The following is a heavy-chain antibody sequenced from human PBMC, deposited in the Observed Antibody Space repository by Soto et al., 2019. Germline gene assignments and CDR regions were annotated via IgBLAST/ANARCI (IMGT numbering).Heavy chain of an antibody. CDR1: GFSLSTSGMC. CDR2: IDWDDDE. V-gene: IGHV2-70*01. Sequence: SGPTLVDPTQTLTLTCTFSGFSLSTSGMCVSWIRQPPGKALEWLALIDWDDDEYYSTSLKTRLTISKDTSKNQVVLTMTNMDPVDTATYYCARSYYYDSSGYYYFDYWGQGTLVTVSS. CDR3: ARSYYYDSSGYYYFDY. J-gene: IGHJ4*02. D-gene: IGHD3-22*01.